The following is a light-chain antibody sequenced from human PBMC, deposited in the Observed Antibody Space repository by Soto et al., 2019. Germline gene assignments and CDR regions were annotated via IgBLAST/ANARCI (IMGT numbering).Light chain of an antibody. CDR2: DVN. J-gene: IGLJ1*01. CDR1: SGDVGAYDY. V-gene: IGLV2-14*03. Sequence: AVVTQPASVSGSPGQSITISCTGTSGDVGAYDYVSWYQHHPGKAPKLLIYDVNNRPSGVSNRFSGSKSANTASLTISGLQAEDEADYYCSSYASSMANVFGSGTKVTVL. CDR3: SSYASSMANV.